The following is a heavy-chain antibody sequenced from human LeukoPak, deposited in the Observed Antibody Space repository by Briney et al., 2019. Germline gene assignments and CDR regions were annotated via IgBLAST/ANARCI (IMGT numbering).Heavy chain of an antibody. CDR3: ARYCSGGTYYFDY. Sequence: SETLSLTCTVSGGSISSYYWSWIRQPPGKGLEWIGYIYYSGSTYYNPSLKSRVTISVDTSKNQFSLKLSSVTAADAAVYYCARYCSGGTYYFDYWGQGTLVTVSS. D-gene: IGHD2-15*01. CDR2: IYYSGST. V-gene: IGHV4-59*06. J-gene: IGHJ4*02. CDR1: GGSISSYY.